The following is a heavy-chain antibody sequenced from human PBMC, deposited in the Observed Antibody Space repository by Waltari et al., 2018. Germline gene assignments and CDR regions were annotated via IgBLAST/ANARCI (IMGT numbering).Heavy chain of an antibody. Sequence: QVQLVQSGAGVKRPGSSVKVSCKASGGTFGSYAISWVRRAPGQGLEWMGGIIPIFGTANYAQKFQGRVTITADESTSTAYMELSSLRSEDTAVYYCARENYDSSGYPFDYWGQGTLVTVSS. V-gene: IGHV1-69*12. CDR2: IIPIFGTA. J-gene: IGHJ4*02. CDR1: GGTFGSYA. CDR3: ARENYDSSGYPFDY. D-gene: IGHD3-22*01.